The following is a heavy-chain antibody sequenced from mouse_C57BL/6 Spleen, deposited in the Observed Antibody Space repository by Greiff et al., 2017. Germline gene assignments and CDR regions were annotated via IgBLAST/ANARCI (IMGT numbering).Heavy chain of an antibody. J-gene: IGHJ1*03. V-gene: IGHV1-52*01. CDR3: ARAYGSSSWYFDV. D-gene: IGHD1-1*01. Sequence: QVQLQQPGAELVRPGSSVKLSCKASGYTFTSYWMHWVKQRPIQGLEWIGNIDPSDSETHYNQKFKDKATLTGDKSSSTAYMQLSSRTSEDSAVYYCARAYGSSSWYFDVWGTGTTVTVSS. CDR1: GYTFTSYW. CDR2: IDPSDSET.